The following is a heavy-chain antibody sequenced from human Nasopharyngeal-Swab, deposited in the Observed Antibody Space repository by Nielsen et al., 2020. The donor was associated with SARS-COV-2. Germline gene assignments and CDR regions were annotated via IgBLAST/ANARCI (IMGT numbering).Heavy chain of an antibody. V-gene: IGHV3-9*01. CDR2: ISWNSGSI. CDR3: ATITIFGVDKGPWYFDL. J-gene: IGHJ2*01. Sequence: GGSLRLSCAASGFTFDDYAMHWVRQAPGKGLEWVSGISWNSGSIGYADSVKGRFTISRDNAKNSLYLQMNSLRAEDAALYYCATITIFGVDKGPWYFDLWGRGTLVTVSS. CDR1: GFTFDDYA. D-gene: IGHD3-3*01.